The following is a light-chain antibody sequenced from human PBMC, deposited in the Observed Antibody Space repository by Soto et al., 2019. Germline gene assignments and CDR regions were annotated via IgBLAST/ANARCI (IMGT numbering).Light chain of an antibody. J-gene: IGKJ2*01. Sequence: DIQMTQSPSSLSASVGDRVTITCRASQSISTYLNWYQQKPGKAPKLLISAASSLQSGVPSRFSDSGSGTDFTLTITSLQPDDFATYYCHQSYSPPHTFGQGTKLEI. CDR3: HQSYSPPHT. CDR2: AAS. V-gene: IGKV1-39*01. CDR1: QSISTY.